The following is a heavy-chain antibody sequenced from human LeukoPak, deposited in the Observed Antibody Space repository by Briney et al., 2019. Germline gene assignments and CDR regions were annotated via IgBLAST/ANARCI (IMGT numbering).Heavy chain of an antibody. J-gene: IGHJ6*03. CDR1: GFTFSSYS. D-gene: IGHD1-26*01. Sequence: GGSLRLSCAASGFTFSSYSMNWVRQAPGKGLEWVSYISSSGSTIYYADSVKGRFTISRDNAKNSLYLQMNSLRAEDTAVYYCARGKWELLPDAPYYYYYYMDVWGKGTTVTVSS. V-gene: IGHV3-48*04. CDR2: ISSSGSTI. CDR3: ARGKWELLPDAPYYYYYYMDV.